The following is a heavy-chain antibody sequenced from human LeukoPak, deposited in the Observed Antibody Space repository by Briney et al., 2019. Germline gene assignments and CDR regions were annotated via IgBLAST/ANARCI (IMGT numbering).Heavy chain of an antibody. CDR3: AKDGLYASGLGNWFDP. CDR2: ISWNSDNI. V-gene: IGHV3-9*01. Sequence: QSGGSLRLSCAGSGFTFDDYAMHWVRQAPGKGLEWVSGISWNSDNIGYADSVKGRFTISRDNAKNSLYLQMNSLRPEDTALYCCAKDGLYASGLGNWFDPWGQGTLVTVSS. D-gene: IGHD3-10*01. CDR1: GFTFDDYA. J-gene: IGHJ5*02.